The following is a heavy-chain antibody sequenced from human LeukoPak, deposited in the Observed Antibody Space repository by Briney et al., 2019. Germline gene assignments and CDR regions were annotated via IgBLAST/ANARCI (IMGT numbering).Heavy chain of an antibody. Sequence: SQTLTLTCTVSGGSISSGSYYWSWIRQPAGKGLEWIGRIYTSGSTNYNPSLKSRVTISVDTSKNQFSLKLSSVTAADTAVYYCARDVRRYYDSSGYYSGWYNWFDPWGQGTLVTVS. J-gene: IGHJ5*02. CDR1: GGSISSGSYY. CDR2: IYTSGST. V-gene: IGHV4-61*02. D-gene: IGHD3-22*01. CDR3: ARDVRRYYDSSGYYSGWYNWFDP.